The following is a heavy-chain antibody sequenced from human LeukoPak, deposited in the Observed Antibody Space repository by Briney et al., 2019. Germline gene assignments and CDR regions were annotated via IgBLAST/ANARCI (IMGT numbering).Heavy chain of an antibody. J-gene: IGHJ4*02. CDR3: ARDTNPYSRATAFDY. CDR2: ISSSSSYI. D-gene: IGHD6-13*01. V-gene: IGHV3-21*01. Sequence: GGSLRLSCAASGFTFSSYSMNWVRRAPGKGLEWVSSISSSSSYIYYADSVKGRFTISRDNAKNSLYLQMNSLRAEDTAVYYCARDTNPYSRATAFDYWGQGTLVTVSS. CDR1: GFTFSSYS.